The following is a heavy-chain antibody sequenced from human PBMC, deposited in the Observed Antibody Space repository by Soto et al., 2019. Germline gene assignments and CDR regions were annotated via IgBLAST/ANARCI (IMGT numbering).Heavy chain of an antibody. D-gene: IGHD3-10*01. CDR2: INHSGST. Sequence: SETLSLNCAVYGGSFSGYYWSWIRQPPGKGLEWIGEINHSGSTNYNPSLKSRVTISVDTSKNQFSLKLSSVTAADTAVYYCARVARLWFGERPPYYYYGMDVWGQGTTVTVSS. J-gene: IGHJ6*02. V-gene: IGHV4-34*01. CDR1: GGSFSGYY. CDR3: ARVARLWFGERPPYYYYGMDV.